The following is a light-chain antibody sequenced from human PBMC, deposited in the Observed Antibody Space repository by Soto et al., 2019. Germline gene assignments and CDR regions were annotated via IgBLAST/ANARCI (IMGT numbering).Light chain of an antibody. CDR1: QSISSW. CDR3: QQYNIFTRT. CDR2: KAS. Sequence: DIQMTQSPSTVSASVGDRVTITCRASQSISSWLAWYQQKPGKAPKLLIYKASGLESGVPSRFSGSGSGTEFTLTISSLQPNDSATYYCQQYNIFTRTFGQGTKVEIK. J-gene: IGKJ1*01. V-gene: IGKV1-5*03.